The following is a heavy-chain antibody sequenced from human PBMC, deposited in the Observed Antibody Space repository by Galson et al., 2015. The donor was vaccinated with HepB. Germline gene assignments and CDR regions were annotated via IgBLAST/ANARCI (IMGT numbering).Heavy chain of an antibody. CDR1: GFTYNNYW. CDR2: IMQDGSEK. Sequence: SLRLSCAVSGFTYNNYWMSWVRQAPGRGLEWVANIMQDGSEKYYVDSVEGRFTVSRDNAKKTLYLDMNALSVEDTAVYYCARGWDTDVTSNFDYWGQGALVTVSS. V-gene: IGHV3-7*03. CDR3: ARGWDTDVTSNFDY. D-gene: IGHD5-18*01. J-gene: IGHJ4*02.